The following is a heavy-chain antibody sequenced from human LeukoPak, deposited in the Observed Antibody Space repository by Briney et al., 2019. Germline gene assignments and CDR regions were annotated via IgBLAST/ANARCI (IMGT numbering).Heavy chain of an antibody. CDR2: INPNSGGT. CDR3: ARVGPDYYDSSGYYSS. J-gene: IGHJ5*02. CDR1: GYTFTGYY. V-gene: IGHV1-2*02. Sequence: ASVKVSCKASGYTFTGYYMHWVRQAPGQGLEWMGWINPNSGGTSYAQKFQGRVTMTRDMSTSTVYMELSSLRSEDTAVYYCARVGPDYYDSSGYYSSWGQGTLVTVSS. D-gene: IGHD3-22*01.